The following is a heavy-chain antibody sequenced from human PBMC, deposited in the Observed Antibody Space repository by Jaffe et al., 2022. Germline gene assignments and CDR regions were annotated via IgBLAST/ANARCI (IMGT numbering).Heavy chain of an antibody. Sequence: QVQLVQSGAEVKKPGSSVKVSCKASGGTFSSYAISWVRQAPGQGLEWMGGIIPIFGTANYAQKFQGRVTITADESTSTAYMELSSLRSEDTAVYYCARVLKVLGYCSGGSCYAPPDYWGQGTLVTVSS. V-gene: IGHV1-69*01. CDR1: GGTFSSYA. CDR3: ARVLKVLGYCSGGSCYAPPDY. CDR2: IIPIFGTA. J-gene: IGHJ4*02. D-gene: IGHD2-15*01.